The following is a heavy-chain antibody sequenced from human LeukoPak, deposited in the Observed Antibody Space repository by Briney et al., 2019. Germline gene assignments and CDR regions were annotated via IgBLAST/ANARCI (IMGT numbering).Heavy chain of an antibody. Sequence: GGSLRLSCAASGFTFSSYAMSWVRQAPGEGLEWVSAISGSGGSTYYADSVKGRFTISRDNSKNTLYLQMNSLRAEDTAVYYCAKFRGRTGYYFDYWGQGTLVTVSS. V-gene: IGHV3-23*01. CDR3: AKFRGRTGYYFDY. CDR2: ISGSGGST. CDR1: GFTFSSYA. J-gene: IGHJ4*02. D-gene: IGHD2-8*02.